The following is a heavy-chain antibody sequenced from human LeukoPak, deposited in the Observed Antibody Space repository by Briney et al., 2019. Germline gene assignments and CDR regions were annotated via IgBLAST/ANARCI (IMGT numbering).Heavy chain of an antibody. V-gene: IGHV1-8*01. CDR3: ARRNTAMVAGLDY. CDR1: GYTFTTYD. Sequence: ASVKVSCTASGYTFTTYDINWVRQAPGKGLEWMGWMNPNSCNTGYADTVQGRVTMTRNNSKNTVYLQLSSLRAEDTAVYFCARRNTAMVAGLDYWGQGSLVTVSS. D-gene: IGHD5-18*01. J-gene: IGHJ4*02. CDR2: MNPNSCNT.